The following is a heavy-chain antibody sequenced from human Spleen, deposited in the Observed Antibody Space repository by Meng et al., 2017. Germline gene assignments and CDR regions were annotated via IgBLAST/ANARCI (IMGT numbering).Heavy chain of an antibody. J-gene: IGHJ6*02. D-gene: IGHD3-10*01. CDR3: ARDTGVLPQGMDV. CDR1: GFSFDDYA. CDR2: ISWNRHNI. Sequence: GGSLRLSCAASGFSFDDYAMHWVRQVPGKGLEWVSGISWNRHNIGYADSVKGRFTISRDNAKNSLYLQMNSLRAEDTALYYFARDTGVLPQGMDVWGQGTTVTVSS. V-gene: IGHV3-9*01.